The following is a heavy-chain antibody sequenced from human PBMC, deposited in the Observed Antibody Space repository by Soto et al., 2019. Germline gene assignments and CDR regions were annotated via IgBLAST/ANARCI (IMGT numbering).Heavy chain of an antibody. CDR3: AAGGHGAFDI. Sequence: QVQLVQSGAEVKKPGSSVKVSCKASGGTFSSYTISWVRQAPGQGLEWMGRIIPILGIANYAQNFQGRVAITADKATSTAYMELSSLRSEDTAVYFCAAGGHGAFDIWGQGTMVTVSS. CDR1: GGTFSSYT. D-gene: IGHD1-26*01. J-gene: IGHJ3*02. V-gene: IGHV1-69*02. CDR2: IIPILGIA.